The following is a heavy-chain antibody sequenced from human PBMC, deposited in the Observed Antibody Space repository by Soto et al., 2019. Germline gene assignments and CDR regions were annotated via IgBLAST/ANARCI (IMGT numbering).Heavy chain of an antibody. V-gene: IGHV4-34*01. Sequence: QVQVKQWGAGVLKPSETLSLTCGVYGGSFSGYYWTWLRQPPGKGLEWIGEISHSGSTDYNPSLWGRVTISIDASKNHLSLNLNSVTAADTAVYYCARGPMSDWPLCSHWGQGILVTVSS. CDR3: ARGPMSDWPLCSH. D-gene: IGHD3-10*02. CDR2: ISHSGST. CDR1: GGSFSGYY. J-gene: IGHJ4*02.